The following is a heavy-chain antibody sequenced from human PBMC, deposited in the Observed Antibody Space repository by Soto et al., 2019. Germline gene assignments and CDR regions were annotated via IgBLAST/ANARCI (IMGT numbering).Heavy chain of an antibody. CDR2: IWYDGNNK. Sequence: PGGSLRLSCAASGFTFSSYGMHWVRQAPGKGLEWVAVIWYDGNNKYYADSVKGRFTISRDNSKNTLYLQMNSLRAEDTAVYYCVRQIHYPHYGLDVWGQGTAVTVSS. D-gene: IGHD3-10*01. CDR3: VRQIHYPHYGLDV. J-gene: IGHJ6*02. V-gene: IGHV3-33*01. CDR1: GFTFSSYG.